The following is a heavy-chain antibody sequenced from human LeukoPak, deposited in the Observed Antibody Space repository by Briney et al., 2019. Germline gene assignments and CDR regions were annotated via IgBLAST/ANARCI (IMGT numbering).Heavy chain of an antibody. V-gene: IGHV1-2*02. J-gene: IGHJ2*01. CDR1: GYAFTGYY. CDR3: ARDSCGGGGCHYWYFDL. Sequence: ASVKVSCKASGYAFTGYYIRWVRQAPGQGLEWMGWIHPNSGGTNYAQKFQGRVTMTRDTSITTASMELSSLKPDDTAVYYCARDSCGGGGCHYWYFDLWGRGTLVTVSS. CDR2: IHPNSGGT. D-gene: IGHD6-19*01.